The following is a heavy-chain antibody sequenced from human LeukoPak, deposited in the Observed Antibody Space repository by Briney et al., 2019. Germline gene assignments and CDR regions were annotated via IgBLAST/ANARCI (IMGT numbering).Heavy chain of an antibody. CDR1: GYTFTSYY. Sequence: ASVKVSCKASGYTFTSYYMHWVRQAPGQGLEWMGIINPSGGSTSYAQKFQGRVTMTRDTSTSTVYMELRSLRSDDTAVYYCARCHSPAQTSNWFDPWGQGTLVTVSS. CDR3: ARCHSPAQTSNWFDP. V-gene: IGHV1-46*01. CDR2: INPSGGST. J-gene: IGHJ5*02. D-gene: IGHD2/OR15-2a*01.